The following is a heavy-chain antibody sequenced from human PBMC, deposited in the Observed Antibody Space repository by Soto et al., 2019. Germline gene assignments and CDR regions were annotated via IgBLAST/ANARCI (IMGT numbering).Heavy chain of an antibody. CDR3: ARDAAVPGESDRFDY. J-gene: IGHJ4*02. D-gene: IGHD6-19*01. V-gene: IGHV4-4*02. Sequence: SETLSLTCAVSGDSVTSNVWWSWVRQPPGKGLEWIGEAYHNGLTDYNPSLKSRVTMSVDTSKNEFSLKLTSLTAADTAIYYCARDAAVPGESDRFDYWGQGTLVTVSS. CDR1: GDSVTSNVW. CDR2: AYHNGLT.